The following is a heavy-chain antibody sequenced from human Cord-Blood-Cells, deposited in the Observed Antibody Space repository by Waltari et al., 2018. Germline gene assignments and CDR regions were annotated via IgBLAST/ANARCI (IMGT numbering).Heavy chain of an antibody. D-gene: IGHD2-2*01. CDR1: GGSFSGYY. J-gene: IGHJ4*02. CDR2: INHSGST. Sequence: QVQLQQWGAGLLKPSETLSLTCAAYGGSFSGYYWSWIRQPPGKGLEWIGEINHSGSTNYNPSLKSRVTISVDTSKNQFSLKLSSVTAADTAVYYCARGGCSSTSCYYFDYWGQGTLVTVSS. V-gene: IGHV4-34*01. CDR3: ARGGCSSTSCYYFDY.